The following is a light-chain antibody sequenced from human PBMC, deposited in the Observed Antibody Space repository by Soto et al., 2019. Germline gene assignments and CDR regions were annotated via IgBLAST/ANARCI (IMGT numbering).Light chain of an antibody. CDR3: TSYAGSDNVI. V-gene: IGLV2-8*01. Sequence: QSALTQPPSASGSPGQSVTIYCTGTSSDVGGHNYVSWYQQHPGKAPKLLIYEVIQRPSGVPDRFSGSKSGNTASLTVSGLQAEDEADYYCTSYAGSDNVIFGVGTKLTVL. CDR1: SSDVGGHNY. J-gene: IGLJ2*01. CDR2: EVI.